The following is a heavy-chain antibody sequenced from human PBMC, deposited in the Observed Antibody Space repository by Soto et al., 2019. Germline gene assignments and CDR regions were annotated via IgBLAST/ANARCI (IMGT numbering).Heavy chain of an antibody. CDR3: ARRRHFYDVLTHYYYFGLDV. J-gene: IGHJ6*02. CDR1: GGTFNNYA. D-gene: IGHD3-9*01. Sequence: QVQLVQSGAEVKKPGSSVKVSCKASGGTFNNYAITWVRQAPGQGLEWMGMIIPIFGTANYTQKYQGRVTITADQSTSTAYMELRSLRSEDTAVYYCARRRHFYDVLTHYYYFGLDVWGQGTTITFSS. V-gene: IGHV1-69*15. CDR2: IIPIFGTA.